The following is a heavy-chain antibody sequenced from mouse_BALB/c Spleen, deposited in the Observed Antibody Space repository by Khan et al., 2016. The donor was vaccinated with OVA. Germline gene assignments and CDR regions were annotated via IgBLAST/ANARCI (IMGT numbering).Heavy chain of an antibody. CDR2: IYPGNSDT. CDR1: GSTFTSYW. CDR3: TYDGYFVGWFAY. Sequence: EVQLKQSGTVLARPGASVKMSCKASGSTFTSYWIHWVKQRPGQGLEWIGAIYPGNSDTSYYQRFKGKAKLTAVTSTRTAYMELSSLTNEDSAVYYCTYDGYFVGWFAYWGQGTLVTVSA. V-gene: IGHV1-5*01. J-gene: IGHJ3*01. D-gene: IGHD2-3*01.